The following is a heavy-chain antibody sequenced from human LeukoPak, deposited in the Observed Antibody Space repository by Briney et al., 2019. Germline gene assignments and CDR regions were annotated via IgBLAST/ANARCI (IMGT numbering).Heavy chain of an antibody. CDR1: GGSISSSSYY. CDR3: ARYPQQLVHDY. V-gene: IGHV4-39*07. D-gene: IGHD6-13*01. Sequence: SETLSLTCTVSGGSISSSSYYWSWIRQPPGKGLEWIGEINHSGSTNYNPSLKSRVTISVDTSKNQFSLKLSSVTAADTAVYYCARYPQQLVHDYWGQGTLVTVSS. J-gene: IGHJ4*02. CDR2: INHSGST.